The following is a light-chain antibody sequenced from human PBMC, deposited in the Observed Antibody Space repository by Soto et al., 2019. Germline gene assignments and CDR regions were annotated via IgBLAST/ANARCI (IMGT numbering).Light chain of an antibody. J-gene: IGKJ1*01. CDR1: QSVSSN. Sequence: EIVMTQSPATLSVSPGEGATLSCRASQSVSSNLVWYQQRPGQAPTLLIYGASTRATGIPAGFSGSGSGTEFTLTISSLQSEDFAVYYCQQYNNWPRTFGQGTKVEIK. CDR2: GAS. CDR3: QQYNNWPRT. V-gene: IGKV3-15*01.